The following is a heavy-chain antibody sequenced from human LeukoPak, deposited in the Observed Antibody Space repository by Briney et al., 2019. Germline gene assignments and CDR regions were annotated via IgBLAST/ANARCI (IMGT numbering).Heavy chain of an antibody. J-gene: IGHJ4*02. Sequence: ASVKVSCKASGYTFTSYYMHWVRQAPGQGLEWMGVINPSGGSPTYAQRFQGRVTMTRDMSTSTVHMELSNLRSEDTAVYYCAREGYYVGTIGLFNDYWGQGTLVTVSS. CDR3: AREGYYVGTIGLFNDY. D-gene: IGHD1-7*01. V-gene: IGHV1-46*01. CDR1: GYTFTSYY. CDR2: INPSGGSP.